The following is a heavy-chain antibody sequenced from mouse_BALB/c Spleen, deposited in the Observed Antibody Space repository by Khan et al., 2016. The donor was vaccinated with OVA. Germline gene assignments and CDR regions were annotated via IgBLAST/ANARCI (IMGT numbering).Heavy chain of an antibody. J-gene: IGHJ3*01. CDR2: INPSTDYT. CDR3: VNHGSSSARFTY. V-gene: IGHV1-7*01. D-gene: IGHD1-1*01. CDR1: GYTFTNYW. Sequence: QVQLQQSGAELAKPGASVKMSCKASGYTFTNYWMHWVKQRPGQGLEWIGYINPSTDYTEYNQKFKDKATLTADKSSSTAYIQLTSLTSEDSALYYCVNHGSSSARFTYWGQGTLVTVSA.